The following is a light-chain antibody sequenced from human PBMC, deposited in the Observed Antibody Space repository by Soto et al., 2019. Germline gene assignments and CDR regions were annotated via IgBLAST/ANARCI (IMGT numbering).Light chain of an antibody. CDR3: QQRSNWPRWT. CDR2: DAS. Sequence: EIVLKQSPATLSLSPGERATLSCRASQSVSSYLAWYQQKPGQAPRLLIYDASNRATGIPARFSGSGSGTDFTLTISSLEPEDFAVYYCQQRSNWPRWTFGQGTKVEIK. V-gene: IGKV3-11*01. CDR1: QSVSSY. J-gene: IGKJ1*01.